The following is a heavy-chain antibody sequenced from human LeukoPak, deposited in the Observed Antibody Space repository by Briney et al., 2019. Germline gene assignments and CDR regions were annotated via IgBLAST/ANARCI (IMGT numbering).Heavy chain of an antibody. CDR3: ARGSAAAGFDY. CDR2: ISSSSSTI. D-gene: IGHD6-13*01. V-gene: IGHV3-48*01. Sequence: GGSLRLSCAASGFTFSSYSMNWVRQAPGKGLEWVSYISSSSSTIYYADSVKGRFTISRDNAKNSLYLQMNSLRAEDTAVYYCARGSAAAGFDYWDQGTLVTVSS. J-gene: IGHJ4*02. CDR1: GFTFSSYS.